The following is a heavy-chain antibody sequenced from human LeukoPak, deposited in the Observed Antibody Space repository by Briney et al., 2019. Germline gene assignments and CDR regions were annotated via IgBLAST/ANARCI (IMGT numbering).Heavy chain of an antibody. CDR2: RRYDGSNK. J-gene: IGHJ4*02. CDR3: AKGPGYYPTYVDY. Sequence: PGGSLRLSCAASGFTFSSYGMHWVRQAPGKGLEWVAFRRYDGSNKFYADSVKGPFTISRDNSKNTLYLQVNSLRVEDTAVYYCAKGPGYYPTYVDYWGEGTLVTVTS. D-gene: IGHD3-22*01. CDR1: GFTFSSYG. V-gene: IGHV3-30*02.